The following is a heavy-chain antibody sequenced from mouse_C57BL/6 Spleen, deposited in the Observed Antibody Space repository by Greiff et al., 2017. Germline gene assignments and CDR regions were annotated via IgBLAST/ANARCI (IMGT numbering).Heavy chain of an antibody. D-gene: IGHD1-1*01. CDR3: TRNYYGSSYDYAMDY. Sequence: EVQLQQSGTVLARPGASVKMSCKTSGYTFTSYWMHWVKQRPGQGLEWIGAIYPGNSDTSYNQKFKGKAKLTAVTSASTAYMELSSLTNEDSAVYYCTRNYYGSSYDYAMDYWGQGTSVTVSS. J-gene: IGHJ4*01. V-gene: IGHV1-5*01. CDR2: IYPGNSDT. CDR1: GYTFTSYW.